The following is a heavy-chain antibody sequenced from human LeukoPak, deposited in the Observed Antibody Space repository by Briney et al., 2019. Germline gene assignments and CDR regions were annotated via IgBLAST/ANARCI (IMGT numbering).Heavy chain of an antibody. V-gene: IGHV3-23*01. D-gene: IGHD3-22*01. CDR3: AKDMQAMDYYDSSGRYDY. CDR1: GFTFSIYS. Sequence: GGSLRLSCAASGFTFSIYSMHWVRQAPGKGLEWVSEIRDTPGDTHYADSVKGRFAISRDNSKNTLYLQMNSLRAEDTAVYYCAKDMQAMDYYDSSGRYDYWGQGTLVTVSS. CDR2: IRDTPGDT. J-gene: IGHJ4*02.